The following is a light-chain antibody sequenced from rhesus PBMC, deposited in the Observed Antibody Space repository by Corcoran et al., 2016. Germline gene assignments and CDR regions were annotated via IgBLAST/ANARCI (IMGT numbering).Light chain of an antibody. J-gene: IGKJ4*01. Sequence: DIQMSQSPSSLSASVGDRVTITCRASQGISSFLNWFQQKPGKAPKLLIYYAYSLASGVPSRFSGSGSGTDFTLTISSLQPEDFATYYCQQGNSKPLTFGGGTKVELK. CDR2: YAY. CDR3: QQGNSKPLT. V-gene: IGKV1-32*04. CDR1: QGISSF.